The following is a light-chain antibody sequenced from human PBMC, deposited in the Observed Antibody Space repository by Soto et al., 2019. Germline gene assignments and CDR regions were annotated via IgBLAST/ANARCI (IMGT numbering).Light chain of an antibody. CDR1: QGISNF. Sequence: DIQMTQSPSSLSASVGDRVTITCRASQGISNFLAWYQQKPGKVPKLLISAASTLQSGVPSRFSGSGSGTDFTLTITSLQPEGAATYYCPKYTSVITFGQGTRLEIK. CDR2: AAS. V-gene: IGKV1-27*01. J-gene: IGKJ5*01. CDR3: PKYTSVIT.